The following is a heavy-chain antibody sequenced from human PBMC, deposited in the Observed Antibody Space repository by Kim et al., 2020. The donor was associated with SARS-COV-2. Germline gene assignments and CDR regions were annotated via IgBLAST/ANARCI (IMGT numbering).Heavy chain of an antibody. J-gene: IGHJ5*02. D-gene: IGHD3-10*01. CDR1: GGSISSGGYY. Sequence: SETLSLTCTVSGGSISSGGYYWSWIRQHPGKGLEWIGYIYYSGSTYYNPSLKSRVTISVDTSKNQFSLKLSSVTAADTAVYYCARGLGHGSGSHGNWFAPWGQGTLVTVSS. CDR2: IYYSGST. V-gene: IGHV4-31*03. CDR3: ARGLGHGSGSHGNWFAP.